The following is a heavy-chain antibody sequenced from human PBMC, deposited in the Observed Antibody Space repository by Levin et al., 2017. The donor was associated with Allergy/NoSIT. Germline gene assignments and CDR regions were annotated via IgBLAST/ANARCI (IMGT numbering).Heavy chain of an antibody. Sequence: PGGSLRLSCAASGFTFSSYGMHWVRQAPGKGLEWVAVIWYDGSNKYYADSVKGRFTISRDNSKNTLYLQMNSLRAEDTAVYYCAREDIVATISYYYGMDGWGQGTTVTVSS. D-gene: IGHD5-12*01. V-gene: IGHV3-33*01. CDR1: GFTFSSYG. J-gene: IGHJ6*02. CDR3: AREDIVATISYYYGMDG. CDR2: IWYDGSNK.